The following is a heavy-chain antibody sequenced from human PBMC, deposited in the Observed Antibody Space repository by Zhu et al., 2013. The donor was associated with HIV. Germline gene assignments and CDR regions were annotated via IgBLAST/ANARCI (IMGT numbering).Heavy chain of an antibody. Sequence: QVQLQQWGAGLLKPSETLSLTCAVYGGSFSGYYWSWIRQPPGKGLEWIGEINHSGSTNYNPSLKSRVTISVDTSKNQFSLKLSSVTAADTAVYYCARGTRFSGYNQYWGQGTLVTVSS. V-gene: IGHV4-34*01. J-gene: IGHJ4*02. CDR2: INHSGST. CDR3: ARGTRFSGYNQY. CDR1: GGSFSGYY. D-gene: IGHD1-20*01.